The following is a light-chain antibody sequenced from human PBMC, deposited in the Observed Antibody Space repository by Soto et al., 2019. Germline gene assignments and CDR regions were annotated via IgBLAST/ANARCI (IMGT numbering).Light chain of an antibody. CDR1: QSVASY. V-gene: IGKV3-11*01. Sequence: EIVLTQSPATLSLSPGEKATLSCRASQSVASYLAWYQQKPGQAPRLLISDASNRATGVPARFSGSGSGTDFTLTITGLEPEDFATYYCQQRSNWPPGLTFGGETKVEIK. J-gene: IGKJ4*01. CDR2: DAS. CDR3: QQRSNWPPGLT.